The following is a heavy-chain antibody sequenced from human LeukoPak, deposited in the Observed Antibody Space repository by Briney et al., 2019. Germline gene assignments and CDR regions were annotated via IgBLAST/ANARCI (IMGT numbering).Heavy chain of an antibody. J-gene: IGHJ4*02. D-gene: IGHD2/OR15-2a*01. Sequence: GGSLRLSCAASGFTFSYYEMSWVRQATGQRLEWVSYIRGSDNTTFYADSVRGRFTISRDNATNSLFLQMNSLRAEDTAIYYCARGSYLYYFDYWGQGALVTVSS. CDR2: IRGSDNTT. CDR3: ARGSYLYYFDY. V-gene: IGHV3-48*03. CDR1: GFTFSYYE.